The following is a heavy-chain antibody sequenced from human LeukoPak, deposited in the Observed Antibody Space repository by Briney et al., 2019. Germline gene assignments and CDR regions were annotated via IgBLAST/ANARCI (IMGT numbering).Heavy chain of an antibody. CDR1: GFTFNTYS. Sequence: GGSLRLSCVASGFTFNTYSMNWFRQAPGKGLEWISYISSSSATIYYADSVKGRFTISRDNAKNSLYLQMNSLRAEDTAVYYCARGRDLYDSWGQGTLVIVSS. CDR2: ISSSSATI. CDR3: ARGRDLYDS. J-gene: IGHJ4*02. V-gene: IGHV3-48*04.